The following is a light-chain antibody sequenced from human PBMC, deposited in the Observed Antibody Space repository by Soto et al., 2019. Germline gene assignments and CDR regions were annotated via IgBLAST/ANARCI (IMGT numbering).Light chain of an antibody. J-gene: IGKJ4*02. CDR1: QGITTW. V-gene: IGKV1-12*01. CDR2: AAS. CDR3: QQTDNFPRT. Sequence: DIQMTQSPSTVSASVGDRVTITCRASQGITTWLAWYQQKPGKAPRLLIYAASTLQSGIPSRFSGSGSGTDFTLTISSLQPEDFAIYYCQQTDNFPRTFGGGTKVDIK.